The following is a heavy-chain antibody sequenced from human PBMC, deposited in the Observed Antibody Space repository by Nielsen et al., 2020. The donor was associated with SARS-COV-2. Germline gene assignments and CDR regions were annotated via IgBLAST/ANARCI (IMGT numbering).Heavy chain of an antibody. CDR1: GYIFTSNY. CDR2: INPSDGDT. J-gene: IGHJ5*02. V-gene: IGHV1-46*01. D-gene: IGHD6-13*01. CDR3: ARDRGSSWSNHFDP. Sequence: ASVKVSCKASGYIFTSNYIHWVRQAPAQGLEWMGIINPSDGDTTYAQRFQGRVTMSRDTSISTAYMEMDRLTFDDTAVYYCARDRGSSWSNHFDPWGQGTQVTVSS.